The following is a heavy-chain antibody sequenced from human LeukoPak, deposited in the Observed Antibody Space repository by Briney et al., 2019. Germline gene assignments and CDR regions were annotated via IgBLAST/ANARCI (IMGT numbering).Heavy chain of an antibody. CDR1: GGSISSYY. CDR3: ARYHQPSGPNWLDR. Sequence: SETLSLTCTVSGGSISSYYWSWIRQPAEKGLEWIGLIYTTGSTNYNPSLKSRVTISVDTSKNQFSLSLSSVTAADTAVYYCARYHQPSGPNWLDRWGQGTLVTVSS. V-gene: IGHV4-4*07. J-gene: IGHJ5*02. D-gene: IGHD2-15*01. CDR2: IYTTGST.